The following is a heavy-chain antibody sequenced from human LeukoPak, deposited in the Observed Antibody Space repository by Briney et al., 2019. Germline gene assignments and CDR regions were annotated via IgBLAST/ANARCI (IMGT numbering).Heavy chain of an antibody. CDR3: ASAQLWFSNWFDP. J-gene: IGHJ5*02. CDR2: MNPNSGNT. Sequence: GASVKVSCTASGYTFTSYDINWVRQAPGQGLEWMGWMNPNSGNTGYAQKFQGRVTMTRNTSISTAYMELSSLRSEDTAVYYCASAQLWFSNWFDPWGQGTLVTVSS. V-gene: IGHV1-8*01. CDR1: GYTFTSYD. D-gene: IGHD5-18*01.